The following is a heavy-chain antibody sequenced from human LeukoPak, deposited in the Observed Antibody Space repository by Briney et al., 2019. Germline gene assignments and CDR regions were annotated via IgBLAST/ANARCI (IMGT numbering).Heavy chain of an antibody. CDR3: ARVPRWLGDSHFDH. V-gene: IGHV4-31*03. D-gene: IGHD6-19*01. CDR1: GGSISSGGYY. J-gene: IGHJ4*02. Sequence: SQTLSLTCTVSGGSISSGGYYWSWIRQHPGKGLEWIGYIYYSGSTYYNPSLKSRVTISVDTSKNQFSLKLSSVTAADTAVYYCARVPRWLGDSHFDHWGQGTLVTVSS. CDR2: IYYSGST.